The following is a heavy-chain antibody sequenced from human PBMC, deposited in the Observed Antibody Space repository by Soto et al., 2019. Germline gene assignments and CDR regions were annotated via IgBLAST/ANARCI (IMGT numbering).Heavy chain of an antibody. CDR1: GGSFSGYY. CDR3: TRGSNQYGRLQH. V-gene: IGHV4-34*01. D-gene: IGHD6-6*01. Sequence: SETLSLTCAVSGGSFSGYYWSWIRQPPGKGLEWIGEINHSGSTNYNPSLKSRVTISVDTSKNQFSLKLSSVTAADTAVYYCTRGSNQYGRLQHWGPGTLVTVSS. CDR2: INHSGST. J-gene: IGHJ1*01.